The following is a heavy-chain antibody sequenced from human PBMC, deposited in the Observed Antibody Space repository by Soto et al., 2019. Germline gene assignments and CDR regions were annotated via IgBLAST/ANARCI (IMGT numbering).Heavy chain of an antibody. V-gene: IGHV4-59*08. CDR1: GGSISSYY. CDR3: ARQPGYYVILTGSSTSYFDY. Sequence: SETLSLTCTVSGGSISSYYWNWIRQPPGKGLEWIGYIYYRGNTNYNPSLKSRVTISVDTSKNQFSLKLSSVTAADTAVYYCARQPGYYVILTGSSTSYFDYWGQGNPVTVSS. CDR2: IYYRGNT. D-gene: IGHD3-9*01. J-gene: IGHJ4*02.